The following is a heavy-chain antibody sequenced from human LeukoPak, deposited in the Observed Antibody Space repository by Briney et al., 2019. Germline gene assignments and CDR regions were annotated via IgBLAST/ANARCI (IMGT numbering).Heavy chain of an antibody. V-gene: IGHV3-7*01. D-gene: IGHD1-26*01. Sequence: GGSLRLSCAGSGFSVRSNWISWVRQPPGKGLEWVANIKQDGSEKYYVESVKGRFTISRDNAKNSVYLQMNSLRAEDTAVYYCARDRFQSGGSPNVFDIWGRGTMVTVSS. J-gene: IGHJ3*02. CDR2: IKQDGSEK. CDR3: ARDRFQSGGSPNVFDI. CDR1: GFSVRSNW.